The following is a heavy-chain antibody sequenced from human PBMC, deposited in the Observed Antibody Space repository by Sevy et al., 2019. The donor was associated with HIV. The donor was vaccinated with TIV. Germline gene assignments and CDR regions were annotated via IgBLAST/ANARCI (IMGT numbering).Heavy chain of an antibody. Sequence: SETLSLTCTVSGGSISSSNYYWGWIRQSPGKGLEWIGSIFYIGTTHYNPSLKSRVTISVDTSKNQFSLKLSSVTAADTAVYYCARDHLLSLAYSWFDPWGQGTLVTVSS. J-gene: IGHJ5*02. CDR3: ARDHLLSLAYSWFDP. CDR1: GGSISSSNYY. CDR2: IFYIGTT. V-gene: IGHV4-39*01. D-gene: IGHD2-2*01.